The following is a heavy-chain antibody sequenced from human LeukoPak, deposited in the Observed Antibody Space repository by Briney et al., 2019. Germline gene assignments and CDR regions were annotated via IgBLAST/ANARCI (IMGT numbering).Heavy chain of an antibody. CDR2: INQDGSET. D-gene: IGHD3-10*01. V-gene: IGHV3-7*01. Sequence: GGSLRLSCAASGFTFSRHWMSWVRQASGKGLEWVANINQDGSETHYVDSVKGRFTISRDNAKNSLYLQMKSLRAEDTAVYYCARDDDSGSYYNAWGQGTLVTVSS. CDR1: GFTFSRHW. CDR3: ARDDDSGSYYNA. J-gene: IGHJ5*02.